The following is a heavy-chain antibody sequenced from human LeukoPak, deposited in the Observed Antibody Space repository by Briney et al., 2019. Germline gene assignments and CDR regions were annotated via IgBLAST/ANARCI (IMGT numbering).Heavy chain of an antibody. Sequence: GGSLRLSCAASGFSFSSYSMSWVRQAPGKGLEWVANIKQDGGEKFYVDSVKGRFTISRDDAKNSLYLQMNSLRAEDTAVYYCARDRQWLVRGLYYYGMDVWGQGTTVTVSS. D-gene: IGHD6-19*01. CDR3: ARDRQWLVRGLYYYGMDV. J-gene: IGHJ6*02. V-gene: IGHV3-7*01. CDR2: IKQDGGEK. CDR1: GFSFSSYS.